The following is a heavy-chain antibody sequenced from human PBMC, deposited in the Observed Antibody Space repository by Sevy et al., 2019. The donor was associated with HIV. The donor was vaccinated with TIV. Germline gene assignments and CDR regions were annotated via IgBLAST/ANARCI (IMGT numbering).Heavy chain of an antibody. CDR3: ARQIYADYGDGFDY. J-gene: IGHJ4*02. D-gene: IGHD4-17*01. CDR2: IYYSGRT. Sequence: SETLSLTCTVSGGSISSSSYFWGWIRQPPGKGLELIGSIYYSGRTYYNPSLKSRITISVKTSKNQFSLKLSSVTAADTAVYYCARQIYADYGDGFDYWGQGTLVTVSS. V-gene: IGHV4-39*01. CDR1: GGSISSSSYF.